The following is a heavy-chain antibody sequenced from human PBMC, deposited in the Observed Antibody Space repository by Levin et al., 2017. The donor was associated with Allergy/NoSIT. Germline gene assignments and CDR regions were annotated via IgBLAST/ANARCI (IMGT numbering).Heavy chain of an antibody. J-gene: IGHJ4*02. V-gene: IGHV4-59*01. Sequence: TLSLTCTVSGGSISSYYWSWIRQPPGKGLEWIGYIYYSGSTNYNPSLKSRVTISVDTSKNQFSLKLSSVTAADTAVYYCARDSITMVRGVIIRWGYFDYWGQGTLVTVSS. CDR3: ARDSITMVRGVIIRWGYFDY. D-gene: IGHD3-10*01. CDR1: GGSISSYY. CDR2: IYYSGST.